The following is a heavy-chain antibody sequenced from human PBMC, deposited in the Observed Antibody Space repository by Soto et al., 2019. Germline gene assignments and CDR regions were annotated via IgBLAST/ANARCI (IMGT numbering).Heavy chain of an antibody. V-gene: IGHV3-48*01. CDR1: GFTFSSYS. Sequence: GGSLRLSCAASGFTFSSYSMNWVRQAPGKGLEWVSYISSSSSTIYYADSVKGRFTISRDNAKNSLYLQMNSLRAEDTAVYYCARDEGSSSWPFDYWGQGTLVTVSS. CDR2: ISSSSSTI. D-gene: IGHD6-13*01. J-gene: IGHJ4*02. CDR3: ARDEGSSSWPFDY.